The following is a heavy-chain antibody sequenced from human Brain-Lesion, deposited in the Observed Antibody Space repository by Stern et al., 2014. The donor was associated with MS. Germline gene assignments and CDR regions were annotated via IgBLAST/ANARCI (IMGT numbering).Heavy chain of an antibody. CDR3: ARERFSSSSRLFDY. J-gene: IGHJ4*02. V-gene: IGHV3-30-3*01. D-gene: IGHD6-6*01. Sequence: QVQLVQSGGGVVQPGRSLRLSCAASGFTFDSYAMHWVRQTPGKGLEWVAVISYGGDNKYYADSVKGRFTISRDNSKNTLYLLMNSLSPEDTAVYYCARERFSSSSRLFDYWGQGALVTVTS. CDR1: GFTFDSYA. CDR2: ISYGGDNK.